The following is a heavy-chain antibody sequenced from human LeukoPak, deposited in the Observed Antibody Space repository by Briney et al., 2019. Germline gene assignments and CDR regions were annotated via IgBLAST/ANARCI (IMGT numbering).Heavy chain of an antibody. CDR2: INPSGGST. Sequence: ASVKVSCKASGYTFTSYYMHWVRQAPGQGLEWMGIINPSGGSTSYAQKFQGRVTMTRDTSTSTVYMELSSLRAEDTAVYYCARGITKYCSSTSCYSREEVYYMDVWGKGTTVTVSS. V-gene: IGHV1-46*01. CDR1: GYTFTSYY. D-gene: IGHD2-2*01. J-gene: IGHJ6*03. CDR3: ARGITKYCSSTSCYSREEVYYMDV.